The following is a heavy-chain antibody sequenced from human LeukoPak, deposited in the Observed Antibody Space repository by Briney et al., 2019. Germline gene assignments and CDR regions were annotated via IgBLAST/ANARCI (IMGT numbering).Heavy chain of an antibody. CDR2: ISGSGGST. J-gene: IGHJ4*02. D-gene: IGHD5-24*01. V-gene: IGHV3-23*01. CDR1: GFTFSSYA. CDR3: AKDGDGYNYRWDPHTLLDY. Sequence: RGGSLRLSCAASGFTFSSYAMSWVRQAPGKGLEWVSAISGSGGSTYYADSVKGRFTISRDNSKNTLYLQMNSLRAEDTAVYYCAKDGDGYNYRWDPHTLLDYWGQGTLVTVSS.